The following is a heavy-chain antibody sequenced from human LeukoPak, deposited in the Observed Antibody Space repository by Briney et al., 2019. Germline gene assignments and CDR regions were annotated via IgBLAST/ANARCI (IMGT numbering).Heavy chain of an antibody. J-gene: IGHJ3*02. CDR3: ARDSLRFLEWLSVDTPGAFDI. Sequence: ASVKVSCKASGYTFSDYGVSWLRQAPGQRLEWMGWISGYNRNTNYAQNFQGRVTMTTTTSTNTAYMELRNLRSDDTAVYYCARDSLRFLEWLSVDTPGAFDIWGQGTMVTVSS. CDR1: GYTFSDYG. V-gene: IGHV1-18*01. D-gene: IGHD3-3*01. CDR2: ISGYNRNT.